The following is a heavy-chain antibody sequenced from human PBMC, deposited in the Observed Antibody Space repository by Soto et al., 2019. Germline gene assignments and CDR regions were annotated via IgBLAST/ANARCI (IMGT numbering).Heavy chain of an antibody. V-gene: IGHV4-34*01. CDR1: GGSFSGYY. D-gene: IGHD6-6*01. J-gene: IGHJ4*02. CDR3: ARALGGSSSSSEAYYFDY. Sequence: PSETLSLTCAVYGGSFSGYYWSWIRQPPGKGLEWIGEINHSGSTNYNPSLKSRVTISVDTSKNQFSLKLSSVTAADTAVYYCARALGGSSSSSEAYYFDYWGPGTLVTVSS. CDR2: INHSGST.